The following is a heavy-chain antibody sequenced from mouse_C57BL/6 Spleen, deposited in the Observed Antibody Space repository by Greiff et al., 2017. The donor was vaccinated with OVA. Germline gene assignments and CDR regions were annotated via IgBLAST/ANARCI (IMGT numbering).Heavy chain of an antibody. V-gene: IGHV1-26*01. CDR1: GYTFTDYY. Sequence: EVQLQQSGPELVKPGASVKISCKASGYTFTDYYMNWVKQSHGKSLEWIGDINPNNGGTSYNQKFKGKATLTVDKSSSTAYMELRSLTSEDSAVYYCARAGTEGDFDDWGQGTTLTVSS. CDR2: INPNNGGT. D-gene: IGHD4-1*01. CDR3: ARAGTEGDFDD. J-gene: IGHJ2*01.